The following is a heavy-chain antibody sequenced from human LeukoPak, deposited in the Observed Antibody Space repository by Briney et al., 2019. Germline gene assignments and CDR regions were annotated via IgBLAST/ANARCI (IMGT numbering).Heavy chain of an antibody. V-gene: IGHV3-23*01. CDR3: ARDQNPYYDILTGLLLDLDY. CDR1: GFTFSSYA. J-gene: IGHJ4*02. CDR2: ISVSGGST. Sequence: GGSLRLSCAASGFTFSSYAMSWVRQAPGKGLEWVSTISVSGGSTYYADSVKGRFTISRDNSKNTLYLQMNSLRAEDTAVYYCARDQNPYYDILTGLLLDLDYWGQGTLVTVSS. D-gene: IGHD3-9*01.